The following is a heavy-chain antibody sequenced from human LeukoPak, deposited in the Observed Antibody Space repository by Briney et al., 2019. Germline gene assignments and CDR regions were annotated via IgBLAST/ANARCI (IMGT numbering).Heavy chain of an antibody. J-gene: IGHJ4*02. D-gene: IGHD2-21*02. CDR2: ISGSGGNT. CDR1: GFTFSNYA. CDR3: ARARAQCGGDCYSDYGY. Sequence: PGGSLRLSCEASGFTFSNYAMSWIRQAPGKGLEWVSEISGSGGNTYYADSVKGRFTISRDNSKNTLYLQMSSLRAEDTAIYYCARARAQCGGDCYSDYGYWGQGTLVTVSS. V-gene: IGHV3-23*01.